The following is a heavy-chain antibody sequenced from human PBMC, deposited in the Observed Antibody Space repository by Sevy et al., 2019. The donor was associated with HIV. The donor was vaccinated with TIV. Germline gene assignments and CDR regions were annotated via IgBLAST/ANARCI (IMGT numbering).Heavy chain of an antibody. CDR1: GFTFSSYA. J-gene: IGHJ4*02. Sequence: GSLRLSCAASGFTFSSYAMHWVRQAPGKGLEWVAVISYDGSNKYYADSVKGRFTISRDNSKNTLYLQMNSLRAEDTAVYYCARGPGRWLRQPYFDYWGQGTLVTVSS. D-gene: IGHD5-12*01. CDR3: ARGPGRWLRQPYFDY. CDR2: ISYDGSNK. V-gene: IGHV3-30-3*01.